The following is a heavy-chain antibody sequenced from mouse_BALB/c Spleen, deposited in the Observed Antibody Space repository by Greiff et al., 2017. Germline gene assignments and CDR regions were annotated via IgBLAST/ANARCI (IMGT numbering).Heavy chain of an antibody. J-gene: IGHJ2*01. Sequence: QVQLQQSGAELAKPGASVKMSCKASGYTFTSYWMHWVKHRPGQGLEWIGYINPSTGYTEYNQKFKDKATLTADKSSSTAYMQLSSLTSEDSAVYYCARKGPSYYFDYWGQGTTLTVSS. V-gene: IGHV1-7*01. CDR3: ARKGPSYYFDY. CDR2: INPSTGYT. CDR1: GYTFTSYW.